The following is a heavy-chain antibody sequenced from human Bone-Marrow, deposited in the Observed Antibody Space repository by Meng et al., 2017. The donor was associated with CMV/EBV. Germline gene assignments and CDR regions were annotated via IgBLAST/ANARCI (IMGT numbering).Heavy chain of an antibody. CDR2: ISGIGGSK. V-gene: IGHV3-23*01. D-gene: IGHD3-3*01. CDR1: GFTFSSDA. Sequence: GGSLRLSCAASGFTFSSDAMSWVRQAPGKGLEWVSAISGIGGSKYYADSVKGRFTISRDNSKNTLYLQMNSLRAEDTAVYYCAKVLRTRFLEWFTDYWVQGTLVTVSS. J-gene: IGHJ4*02. CDR3: AKVLRTRFLEWFTDY.